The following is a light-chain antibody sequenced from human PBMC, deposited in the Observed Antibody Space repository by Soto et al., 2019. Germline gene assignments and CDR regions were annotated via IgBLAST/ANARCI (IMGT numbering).Light chain of an antibody. Sequence: IQLTQSPSSLSASVGARATITCRASQGISSYLAWYQQKPGKAPKLLIYAASTLQSGVPSRFSGNGSGTDFTLTISSLQPEDFATYYCQQLNSYPRTFGQGTRLEI. CDR3: QQLNSYPRT. V-gene: IGKV1-9*01. CDR1: QGISSY. CDR2: AAS. J-gene: IGKJ5*01.